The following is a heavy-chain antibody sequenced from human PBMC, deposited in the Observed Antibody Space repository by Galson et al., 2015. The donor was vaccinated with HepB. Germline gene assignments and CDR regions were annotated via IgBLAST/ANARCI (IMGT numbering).Heavy chain of an antibody. V-gene: IGHV3-74*01. CDR1: GFTLRSHW. CDR2: IDAAGLST. Sequence: SLRLSCAASGFTLRSHWMHWVRQAPGKGLLWVARIDAAGLSTAYADSVKGRFPIARDNAKNTLYLQMDDLRPEDTALYFCARDQSSVFDILTACYNWYFDLWGRGTLVTVST. J-gene: IGHJ2*01. D-gene: IGHD3-9*01. CDR3: ARDQSSVFDILTACYNWYFDL.